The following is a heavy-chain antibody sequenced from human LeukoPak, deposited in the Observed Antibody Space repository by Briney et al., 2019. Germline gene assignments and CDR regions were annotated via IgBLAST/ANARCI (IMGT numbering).Heavy chain of an antibody. V-gene: IGHV3-48*03. CDR2: ISSGSTI. Sequence: QPGGSLRLSCAASGFTFRSYEMNWVRQAPGKGLEWVSYISSGSTIYDADSVKGRFTISRDNAKNSLYLQMNSLRAEDTAVYYCARESIAVAAAPFDYWGQGTLVTVSS. D-gene: IGHD6-19*01. CDR3: ARESIAVAAAPFDY. CDR1: GFTFRSYE. J-gene: IGHJ4*02.